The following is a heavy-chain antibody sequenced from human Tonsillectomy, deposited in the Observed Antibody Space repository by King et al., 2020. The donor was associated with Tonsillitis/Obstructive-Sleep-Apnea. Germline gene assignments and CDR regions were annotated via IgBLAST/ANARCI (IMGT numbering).Heavy chain of an antibody. Sequence: QLVQSGAEVKKPGASVKVSCKASGYTFTSYYMHWVRQAPGQGLEWMGIINPSGGSTSYAQKFQGRVTMTRDTSTSTVYMELSSLRSEDTAVYYCARDWMGDSVVGYFQHWGQGTLVTVSS. D-gene: IGHD2-21*02. J-gene: IGHJ1*01. CDR3: ARDWMGDSVVGYFQH. CDR1: GYTFTSYY. V-gene: IGHV1-46*01. CDR2: INPSGGST.